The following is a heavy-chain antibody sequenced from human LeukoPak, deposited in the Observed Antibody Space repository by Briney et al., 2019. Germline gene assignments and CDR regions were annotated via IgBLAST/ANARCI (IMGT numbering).Heavy chain of an antibody. CDR1: GFTFSSFW. D-gene: IGHD6-19*01. CDR2: ISSDESST. Sequence: GGSLRLSCAVSGFTFSSFWMLWVRPAPGKGLVWVSRISSDESSTSYADSVKGRFTMSRDNAKNTLYLRMNSLRAEDTAVYYCARTIAGAGSYYGGTGFDYWGQGTLVTVSS. CDR3: ARTIAGAGSYYGGTGFDY. J-gene: IGHJ4*02. V-gene: IGHV3-74*01.